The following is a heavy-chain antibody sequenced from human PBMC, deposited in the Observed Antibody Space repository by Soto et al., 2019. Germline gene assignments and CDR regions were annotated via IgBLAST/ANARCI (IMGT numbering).Heavy chain of an antibody. CDR1: GFTFSTDV. Sequence: SGFTFSTDVMNWVRQAPGQGLEWVSSILGGGASTYYADSVKGRFTISRDNAKKSLYLQMNSLRAEDTAVYYCAKGGRQWLVTSDFNYWGQGALVTVSS. CDR3: AKGGRQWLVTSDFNY. V-gene: IGHV3-23*01. D-gene: IGHD6-19*01. J-gene: IGHJ4*02. CDR2: ILGGGAST.